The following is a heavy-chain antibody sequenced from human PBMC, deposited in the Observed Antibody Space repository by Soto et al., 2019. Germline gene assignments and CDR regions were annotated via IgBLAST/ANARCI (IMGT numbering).Heavy chain of an antibody. Sequence: SETLSLTCSVSGGSVSSGGYVWTWIRQSPGKGLEWIGYLYNSGTTKYNPSLKSRVIISVDTSENQFSLKLNSVTAADTARYHGARGRLTSWTVRDGSWGLYYYYGLDSWGQGTTITVSS. D-gene: IGHD4-4*01. CDR1: GGSVSSGGYV. CDR2: LYNSGTT. CDR3: ARGRLTSWTVRDGSWGLYYYYGLDS. J-gene: IGHJ6*02. V-gene: IGHV4-61*08.